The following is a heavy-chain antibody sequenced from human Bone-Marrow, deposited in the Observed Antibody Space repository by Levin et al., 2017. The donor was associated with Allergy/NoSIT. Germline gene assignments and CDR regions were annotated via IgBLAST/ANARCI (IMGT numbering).Heavy chain of an antibody. CDR2: VIAVNGNT. J-gene: IGHJ3*02. CDR1: GYTFTNFA. V-gene: IGHV1-3*01. CDR3: AREADVQWLVFPSVRFAFDI. D-gene: IGHD6-19*01. Sequence: PGASVKVSCKTSGYTFTNFAIHWVRQAPGQSLEWMGWVIAVNGNTKTSQNFLGRVTFSRDTSASTAYMELNSLRSEDTAVYYCAREADVQWLVFPSVRFAFDIWGQGTMVTVSS.